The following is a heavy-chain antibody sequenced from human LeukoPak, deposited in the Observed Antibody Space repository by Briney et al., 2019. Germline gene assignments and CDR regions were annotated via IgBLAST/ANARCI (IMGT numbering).Heavy chain of an antibody. D-gene: IGHD3-10*01. Sequence: SETLSLTCTVSGGSISSYYWSWIRQPPGKGLEWIGYIYYSGSTNYNPSLKSRVTISVDTSKNQFSLKLRSVTAADTAVYYCARAIWFGEAHDYWGQGTLVTVSS. CDR2: IYYSGST. V-gene: IGHV4-59*01. CDR3: ARAIWFGEAHDY. CDR1: GGSISSYY. J-gene: IGHJ4*02.